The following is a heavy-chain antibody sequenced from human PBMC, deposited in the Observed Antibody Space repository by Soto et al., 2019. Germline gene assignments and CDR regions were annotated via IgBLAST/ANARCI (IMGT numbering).Heavy chain of an antibody. Sequence: SETLSLTCAVYGGSFSGYYWRWIRQPPGKGLEWIGEINHSGSTNYNPSLKSRVTISVDTSKNQFSLKLSSVTAADTAVYYCARGRGSSWYFSYYGMDVWGQGTTVTVSS. CDR3: ARGRGSSWYFSYYGMDV. D-gene: IGHD6-13*01. V-gene: IGHV4-34*01. CDR2: INHSGST. J-gene: IGHJ6*02. CDR1: GGSFSGYY.